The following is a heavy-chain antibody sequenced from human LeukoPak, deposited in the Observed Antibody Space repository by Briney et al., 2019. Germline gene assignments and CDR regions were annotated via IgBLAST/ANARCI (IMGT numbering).Heavy chain of an antibody. CDR1: GFTFSSYA. Sequence: EPGGSLRLSCAASGFTFSSYAMSWVRQAPGKGLEWVSTISGSGANTYYADSVKGRFTISRDNSKNTLYLQMNSLRAEDTAVYYCAKRAGTGTKHFDYWGQGTLVTVSS. CDR3: AKRAGTGTKHFDY. V-gene: IGHV3-23*01. CDR2: ISGSGANT. D-gene: IGHD1-1*01. J-gene: IGHJ4*02.